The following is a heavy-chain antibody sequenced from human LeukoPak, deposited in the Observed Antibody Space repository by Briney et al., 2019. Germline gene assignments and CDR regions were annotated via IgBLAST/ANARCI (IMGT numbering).Heavy chain of an antibody. CDR3: ASNKAGTYRYYYYYMDV. Sequence: GGSLRLSCAASGFTFSSYWMSWVRQAPGKGLEWVANIKQDGSEKYYVDSVKGRFTISRDNAKNSLYLQMNSLRAEDTAVYRCASNKAGTYRYYYYYMDVWGKGTTVTVSS. J-gene: IGHJ6*03. D-gene: IGHD6-13*01. CDR1: GFTFSSYW. V-gene: IGHV3-7*01. CDR2: IKQDGSEK.